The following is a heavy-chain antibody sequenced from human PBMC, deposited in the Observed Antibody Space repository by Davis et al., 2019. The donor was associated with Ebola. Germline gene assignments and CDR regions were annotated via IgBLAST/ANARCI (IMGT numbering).Heavy chain of an antibody. CDR3: AKDCITSCYTNR. Sequence: GESLKISCAASGFSFSSYAMGWVRQAPGKGLEWVSGISSSGGTTYYADSVKGRFTISRDNSQNTLDLQMNSLRAEDTAVYYCAKDCITSCYTNRWGQGTLVTVSS. CDR1: GFSFSSYA. CDR2: ISSSGGTT. V-gene: IGHV3-23*01. D-gene: IGHD2-2*02. J-gene: IGHJ4*02.